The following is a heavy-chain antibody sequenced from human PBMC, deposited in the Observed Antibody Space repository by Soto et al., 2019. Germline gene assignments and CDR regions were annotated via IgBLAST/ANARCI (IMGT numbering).Heavy chain of an antibody. J-gene: IGHJ4*01. V-gene: IGHV4-39*01. CDR3: DAVTASRPILDY. CDR1: GGSISSNTFY. D-gene: IGHD2-21*02. CDR2: VLQSGST. Sequence: SETLSLTCSVSGGSISSNTFYWGWIRQTPGRGLEWIGSVLQSGSTYYNASLKSRLSISVDTSKNQFSLRLNSVTAADTDVYYCDAVTASRPILDYRGHGVLVT.